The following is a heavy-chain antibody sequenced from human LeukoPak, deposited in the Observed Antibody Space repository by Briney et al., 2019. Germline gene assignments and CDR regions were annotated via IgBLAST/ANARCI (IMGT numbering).Heavy chain of an antibody. J-gene: IGHJ4*02. V-gene: IGHV1-8*03. Sequence: ASVKVSCKASGYTFTSYDINWVRQATGQGLEWMGWMNPNSGNTGYAQKFQGRVTITRNTSISTAYMELSSLRSEDTAVYYCARSLSSSWYKYGVYYFDYWGQGTLVTVSS. CDR1: GYTFTSYD. D-gene: IGHD6-13*01. CDR3: ARSLSSSWYKYGVYYFDY. CDR2: MNPNSGNT.